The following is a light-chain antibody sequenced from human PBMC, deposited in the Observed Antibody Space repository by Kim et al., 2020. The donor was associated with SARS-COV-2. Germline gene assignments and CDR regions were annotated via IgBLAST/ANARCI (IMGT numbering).Light chain of an antibody. CDR3: SSYTSSSTVI. V-gene: IGLV2-14*03. CDR2: DVS. J-gene: IGLJ2*01. Sequence: GQSITIACTGTSSDVGGYNFVSWYQQHPGKAPKLMIYDVSNRPSGVSNRFSGSKSGNTASLTISGLQAEDEADYYCSSYTSSSTVIFGGGTKLTVL. CDR1: SSDVGGYNF.